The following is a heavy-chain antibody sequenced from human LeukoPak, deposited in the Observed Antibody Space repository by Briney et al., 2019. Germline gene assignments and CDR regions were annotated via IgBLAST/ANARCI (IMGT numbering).Heavy chain of an antibody. J-gene: IGHJ4*02. Sequence: GGSLRLSCAASGFTFSSYSMNWVRQAPGKGLEWVSSISSSSSYIYYADSVKGRFTISRDNAKNSLYLQMNSLRAEDTAVYYCARDHCSSTSCYGIDYWGQGTLVTVSS. V-gene: IGHV3-21*01. CDR2: ISSSSSYI. D-gene: IGHD2-2*01. CDR1: GFTFSSYS. CDR3: ARDHCSSTSCYGIDY.